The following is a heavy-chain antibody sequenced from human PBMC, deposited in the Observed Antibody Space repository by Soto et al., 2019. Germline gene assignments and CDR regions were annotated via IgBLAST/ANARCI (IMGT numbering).Heavy chain of an antibody. Sequence: GGTLRLSCAASGFTFSDYYMSWIRQAPGKGLEWVSYISSRSSTIFYADSVKGRFTISRDNVKNSLYLQMNSLRAEDTAVYYCASGTNGAFFVYWGQGILVTVSS. CDR2: ISSRSSTI. D-gene: IGHD2-8*01. V-gene: IGHV3-11*01. J-gene: IGHJ4*02. CDR3: ASGTNGAFFVY. CDR1: GFTFSDYY.